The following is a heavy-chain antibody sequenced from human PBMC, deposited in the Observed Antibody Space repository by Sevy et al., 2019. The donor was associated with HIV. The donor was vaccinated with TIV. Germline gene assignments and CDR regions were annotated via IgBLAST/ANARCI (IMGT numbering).Heavy chain of an antibody. D-gene: IGHD6-19*01. CDR3: AKDIKGDRWLVRCTGCYFDY. Sequence: GGSLRLSCAASGFTFSSYAMSWVRQAPGKGLEWVSAISGSGGSTYYADSVKGRFTISRDNSKNTLYLQMNSRRAEDTAVYYCAKDIKGDRWLVRCTGCYFDYWGQGTLVTVSS. CDR2: ISGSGGST. CDR1: GFTFSSYA. V-gene: IGHV3-23*01. J-gene: IGHJ4*02.